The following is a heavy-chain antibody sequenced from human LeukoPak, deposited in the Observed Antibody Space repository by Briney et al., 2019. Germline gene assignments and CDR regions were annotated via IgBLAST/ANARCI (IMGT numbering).Heavy chain of an antibody. CDR2: ISGSGGST. CDR3: AKLGGNWNYVADY. D-gene: IGHD1-7*01. CDR1: GLTFSSYA. Sequence: PGGSLRLSCAASGLTFSSYAMSWVRQAPGKGLEWVSAISGSGGSTYYADSVKGRFTISRDNSKNTLYLQMNSLRAEDTVVYYCAKLGGNWNYVADYWGQGTLVTVSS. V-gene: IGHV3-23*01. J-gene: IGHJ4*02.